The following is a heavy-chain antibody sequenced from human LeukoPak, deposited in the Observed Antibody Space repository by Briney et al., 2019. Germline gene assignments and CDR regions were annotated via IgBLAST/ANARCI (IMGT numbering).Heavy chain of an antibody. CDR1: GGSISSYY. D-gene: IGHD6-19*01. CDR2: IYTRGST. J-gene: IGHJ4*02. CDR3: ARESPAYSSGWYYFDY. Sequence: SETLSLTCTVSGGSISSYYWSWIRQPAGKGLEWIGRIYTRGSTNYNPSLKSRVTMSVDTSKNQFSLKLTSVTAADTAVYYCARESPAYSSGWYYFDYWGQGTLVTVSS. V-gene: IGHV4-4*07.